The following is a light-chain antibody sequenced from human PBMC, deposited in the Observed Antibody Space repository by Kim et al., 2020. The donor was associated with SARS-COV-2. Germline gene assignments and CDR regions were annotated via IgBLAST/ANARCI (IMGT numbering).Light chain of an antibody. V-gene: IGLV3-25*03. Sequence: PGQTATITCSGDALPNQFTYWYQQQPAQAPLLVISRNSERPSGIPERFSASSSGTTVTLTISRVQAVDEADYYCQSADDTGASGVFGGGTQLTVL. CDR1: ALPNQF. J-gene: IGLJ3*02. CDR2: RNS. CDR3: QSADDTGASGV.